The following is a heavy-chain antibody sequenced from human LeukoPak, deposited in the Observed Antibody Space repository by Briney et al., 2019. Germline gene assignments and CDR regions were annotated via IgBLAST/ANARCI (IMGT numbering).Heavy chain of an antibody. D-gene: IGHD3-16*01. Sequence: PGGSLRLSCAASGFTFSSYWMSWVRQAPGKGLEWVANIKQDGSEKYYVDSVKGRFTISRDNAKNSLYLQMNSLRAEDTAVYYCAKDGRGGGPTSFDYWGQGTLVTVSS. CDR2: IKQDGSEK. CDR1: GFTFSSYW. CDR3: AKDGRGGGPTSFDY. J-gene: IGHJ4*02. V-gene: IGHV3-7*01.